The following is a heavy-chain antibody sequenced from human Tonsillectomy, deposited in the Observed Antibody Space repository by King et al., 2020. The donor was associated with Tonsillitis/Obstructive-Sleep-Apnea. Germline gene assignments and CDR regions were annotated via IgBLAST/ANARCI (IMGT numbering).Heavy chain of an antibody. J-gene: IGHJ4*02. CDR2: IYWDDDK. CDR3: ARLYDSSGYLAWNY. Sequence: ITLKESGPTLVKPTQTLTLTCTFSGFSLNTRGVSVGWIRQPPGKALEWLALIYWDDDKRYSPSLKNRLTITKDTSKNQVVLTMTNMDPVDTATYYCARLYDSSGYLAWNYWGQGTLVTVSS. D-gene: IGHD3-22*01. CDR1: GFSLNTRGVS. V-gene: IGHV2-5*02.